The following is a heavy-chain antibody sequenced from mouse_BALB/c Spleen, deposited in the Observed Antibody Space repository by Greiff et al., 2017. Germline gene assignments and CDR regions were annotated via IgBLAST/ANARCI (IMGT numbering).Heavy chain of an antibody. CDR2: IWGDGST. D-gene: IGHD1-1*01. Sequence: VQLQESGPGLVAPSQSLSITCTVSGFSLTGYGVNWVRQPPGKGLEWLGMIWGDGSTDYNSALKSRLSISKDNSKSQVFLKMNSLQTDDTARYYGARAPGSSPYYAMDYWGQGTSVTVSS. CDR3: ARAPGSSPYYAMDY. CDR1: GFSLTGYG. J-gene: IGHJ4*01. V-gene: IGHV2-6-7*01.